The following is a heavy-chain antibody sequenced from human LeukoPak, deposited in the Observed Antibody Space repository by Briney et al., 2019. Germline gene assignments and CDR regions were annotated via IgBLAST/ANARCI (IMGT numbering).Heavy chain of an antibody. CDR3: ARDLYSRRMNYYGSGSYFAN. D-gene: IGHD3-10*01. Sequence: ASVKVSCKVSGYTLTELSMHWVRQAPGKGLEWMGGFDPEDGETIYAQKFQGRVTMTEDTSRDTAYMELRSLRSDDTAVYYCARDLYSRRMNYYGSGSYFANWGQGTLVTVSS. J-gene: IGHJ4*02. V-gene: IGHV1-24*01. CDR2: FDPEDGET. CDR1: GYTLTELS.